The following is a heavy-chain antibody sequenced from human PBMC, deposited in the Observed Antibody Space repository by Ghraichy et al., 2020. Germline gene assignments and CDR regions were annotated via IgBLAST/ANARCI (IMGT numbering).Heavy chain of an antibody. D-gene: IGHD6-19*01. V-gene: IGHV4-39*01. Sequence: ESLNISCTVSGGSISSSSYYWGWIRQPPGKGLEWIGSIYYSGSTYYNPSLKSRVTISVDTSKNQFSLKLSSVTAADTAVYYCARHAGEQWLEFDYWGQGTLVTVSS. J-gene: IGHJ4*02. CDR1: GGSISSSSYY. CDR2: IYYSGST. CDR3: ARHAGEQWLEFDY.